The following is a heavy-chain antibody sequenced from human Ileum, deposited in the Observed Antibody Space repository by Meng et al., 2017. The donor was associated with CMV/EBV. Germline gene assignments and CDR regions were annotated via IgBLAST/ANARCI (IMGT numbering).Heavy chain of an antibody. CDR3: AREDVCRTDNFETYYFDY. V-gene: IGHV4-39*07. Sequence: SETLSLTCTVSGGSISSSSYYWGWIRQPPGKGLEWIGSIYYSGRTYYNPSLKSRLTISIDTSKNQFSLNLNSVTAADTAVYYCAREDVCRTDNFETYYFDYWGQGTLVTVSS. CDR2: IYYSGRT. J-gene: IGHJ4*02. CDR1: GGSISSSSYY. D-gene: IGHD1-1*01.